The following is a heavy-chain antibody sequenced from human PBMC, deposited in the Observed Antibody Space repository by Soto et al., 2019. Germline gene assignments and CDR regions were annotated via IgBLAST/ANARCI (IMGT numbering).Heavy chain of an antibody. CDR2: INAGNGNT. J-gene: IGHJ4*02. Sequence: ASVKVSCKASGYTFTSYAMHWVRQAPGQRLEWMGWINAGNGNTKYSQKFQGRVTITRDTSASTAYMELSSLRSEDTAVYYCARARRYSSGWYGVDYWGQGTLVTVSS. V-gene: IGHV1-3*01. CDR1: GYTFTSYA. CDR3: ARARRYSSGWYGVDY. D-gene: IGHD6-19*01.